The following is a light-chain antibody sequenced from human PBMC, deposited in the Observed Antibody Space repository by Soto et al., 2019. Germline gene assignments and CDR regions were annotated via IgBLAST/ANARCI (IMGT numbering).Light chain of an antibody. CDR1: QRISSNY. V-gene: IGKV3-20*01. CDR2: AAS. CDR3: QDYGSSPQT. J-gene: IGKJ1*01. Sequence: EIVLTQSPATVSLSPGESATLSCRASQRISSNYLGWYQQKPGQAPRLLIYAASSRATGIPDRFSGSGSGTDFTLTISRLEPEDFAVYYCQDYGSSPQTFGQGTKVEI.